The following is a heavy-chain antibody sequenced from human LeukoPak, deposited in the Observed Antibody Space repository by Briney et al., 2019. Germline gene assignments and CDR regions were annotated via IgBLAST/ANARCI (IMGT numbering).Heavy chain of an antibody. V-gene: IGHV3-23*01. Sequence: GGSLRLSCAASGFMFNNYAMYWVRQAPGKGLEWVSGIFGSGGSAHYADSVKGRFTISRDNSKNMVYLQVDSLRVEDTAKYYCGKTTTGYSSGRYPGWPVDYWGQGTLVTVSS. D-gene: IGHD6-19*01. CDR2: IFGSGGSA. CDR3: GKTTTGYSSGRYPGWPVDY. J-gene: IGHJ4*02. CDR1: GFMFNNYA.